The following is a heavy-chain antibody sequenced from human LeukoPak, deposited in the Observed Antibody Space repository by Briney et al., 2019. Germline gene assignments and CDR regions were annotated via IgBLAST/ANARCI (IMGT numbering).Heavy chain of an antibody. CDR1: GGSISSYY. CDR3: ARDKRGGSPYYFNY. V-gene: IGHV4-4*07. Sequence: PSETLSLTCTVSGGSISSYYWSWIRQAAGKGVEWIGRIYTGGSTNYNPSLKSRVTISVDTSKNQFSLKLSSVTAADTAVYYCARDKRGGSPYYFNYWGQGTLVTVSS. J-gene: IGHJ4*02. CDR2: IYTGGST. D-gene: IGHD2-15*01.